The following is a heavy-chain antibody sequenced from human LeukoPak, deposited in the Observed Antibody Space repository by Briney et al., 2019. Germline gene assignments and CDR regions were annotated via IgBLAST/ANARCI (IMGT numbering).Heavy chain of an antibody. CDR2: IYYSGST. V-gene: IGHV4-39*07. CDR1: GGSISSSSYY. CDR3: ARDFSGYYYDSSGFLRYFDY. J-gene: IGHJ4*02. D-gene: IGHD3-22*01. Sequence: SETLSLTCTVSGGSISSSSYYWGWIRQLPGKGLEWIGSIYYSGSTYYNPSLKSRVTISVDTSKNQFSLKLSSVTAADTAVYYCARDFSGYYYDSSGFLRYFDYWGQGTLVTVSS.